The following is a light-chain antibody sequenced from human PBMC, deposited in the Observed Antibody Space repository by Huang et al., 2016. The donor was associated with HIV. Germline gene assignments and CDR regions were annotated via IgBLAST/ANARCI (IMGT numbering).Light chain of an antibody. J-gene: IGKJ5*01. CDR3: QQSFGALSS. CDR1: QNVGTY. V-gene: IGKV1-39*01. CDR2: SAS. Sequence: IQMTQSPTSLSASVGDRVYISCRTSQNVGTYLNWYQQKPGKAPKLLVSSASTLHTGVPSRFSGGGSGTVFTLTISGLQFDDFATYYCQQSFGALSSFGPGTRL.